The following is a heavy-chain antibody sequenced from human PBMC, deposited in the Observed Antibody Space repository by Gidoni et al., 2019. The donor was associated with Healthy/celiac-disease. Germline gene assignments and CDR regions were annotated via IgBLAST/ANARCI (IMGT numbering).Heavy chain of an antibody. CDR3: ARTTNWGFRENWFDP. CDR1: GGSISSGDYY. V-gene: IGHV4-30-4*01. Sequence: QVQLQESGPGLVTPSQTLSLTCTVSGGSISSGDYYWSWIRQPPGKGLEWIGYIHYSGSTYYNPSLKSRVTISVDTSKNQFSLKLSSVTAADTAVYYCARTTNWGFRENWFDPWGQGTLVTVSS. D-gene: IGHD7-27*01. J-gene: IGHJ5*02. CDR2: IHYSGST.